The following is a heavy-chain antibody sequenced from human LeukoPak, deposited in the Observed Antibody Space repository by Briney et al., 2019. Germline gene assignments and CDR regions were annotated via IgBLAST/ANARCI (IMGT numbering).Heavy chain of an antibody. V-gene: IGHV3-23*01. CDR3: AKSGSSWYNYYYGMDV. CDR2: ISGSGGST. CDR1: GFTFSTYA. Sequence: GGSLRLSCAAYGFTFSTYAMSWVRQAPGKGLEWVSAISGSGGSTYYADSVKGRLTISRDNSKNTLYLQMNSLRAEDTAVYYCAKSGSSWYNYYYGMDVWGQGTTVTVSS. D-gene: IGHD6-13*01. J-gene: IGHJ6*02.